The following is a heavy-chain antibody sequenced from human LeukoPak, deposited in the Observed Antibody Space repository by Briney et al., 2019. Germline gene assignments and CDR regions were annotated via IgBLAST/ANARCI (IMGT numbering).Heavy chain of an antibody. CDR3: VKDRGNHTTDY. J-gene: IGHJ4*02. CDR2: MCYSGAT. CDR1: GDSISSNNCF. Sequence: SETLSLTCTVSGDSISSNNCFWGWIRQPPGKGLEWIGSMCYSGATYYNPPLKSRVTMSVDTSKKQFSLKLSSVTAADTAVYYCVKDRGNHTTDYWGQGTLVTVSS. D-gene: IGHD1-14*01. V-gene: IGHV4-39*07.